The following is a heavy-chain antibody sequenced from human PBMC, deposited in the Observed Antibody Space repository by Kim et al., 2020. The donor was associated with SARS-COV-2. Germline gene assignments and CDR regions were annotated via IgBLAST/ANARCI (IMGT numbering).Heavy chain of an antibody. V-gene: IGHV3-48*02. Sequence: RFTISRDNAKNLLYLQMNSLREEDTAVYYCARVLVGFGYDFWSEKNGMDVWGQGTTVTVSS. D-gene: IGHD3-3*01. J-gene: IGHJ6*02. CDR3: ARVLVGFGYDFWSEKNGMDV.